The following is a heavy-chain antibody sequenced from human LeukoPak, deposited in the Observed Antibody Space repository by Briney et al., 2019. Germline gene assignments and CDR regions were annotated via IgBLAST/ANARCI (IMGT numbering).Heavy chain of an antibody. CDR3: AKAPAAYNWNDWMGY. J-gene: IGHJ4*02. CDR2: ISGSGGST. V-gene: IGHV3-23*01. Sequence: GGSLRLSCAASGFTLSSYAMSWVRQAPGKGLEWVSAISGSGGSTYYADSVKGRFTISRDNSKNTLYLQMNSLRAEDTAVYYWAKAPAAYNWNDWMGYWGQGTLGTVSS. CDR1: GFTLSSYA. D-gene: IGHD1-1*01.